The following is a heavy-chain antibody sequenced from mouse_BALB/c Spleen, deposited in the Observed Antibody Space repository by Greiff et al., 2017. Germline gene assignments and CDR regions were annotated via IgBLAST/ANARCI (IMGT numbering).Heavy chain of an antibody. V-gene: IGHV1-74*01. Sequence: QVQLQQPGAELVRPGASVKLSCKASGYTFTSYWMNWVKQRPEQGLEWIGRIDPSDSETHYNQKFKDKAILTVDTSSSTAYMQLSSPTSEDSAVYCCARRGSSYLYAMDYWGQGTSVTVSS. D-gene: IGHD1-1*01. CDR1: GYTFTSYW. CDR2: IDPSDSET. CDR3: ARRGSSYLYAMDY. J-gene: IGHJ4*01.